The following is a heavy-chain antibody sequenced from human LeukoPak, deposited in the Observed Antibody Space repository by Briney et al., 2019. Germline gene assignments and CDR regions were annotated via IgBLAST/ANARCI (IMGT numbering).Heavy chain of an antibody. CDR1: GFTFSSYG. Sequence: PGGSLRLCCAASGFTFSSYGMHWVRQAPGKRLEWVAVIWYDGSNKYYADSVKGRFTISRDNSKNTLYLQMNSLRAEDTAVYYCAKDGGSGSYYLVDYWGQGTLVTVSS. V-gene: IGHV3-33*06. CDR3: AKDGGSGSYYLVDY. J-gene: IGHJ4*02. CDR2: IWYDGSNK. D-gene: IGHD1-26*01.